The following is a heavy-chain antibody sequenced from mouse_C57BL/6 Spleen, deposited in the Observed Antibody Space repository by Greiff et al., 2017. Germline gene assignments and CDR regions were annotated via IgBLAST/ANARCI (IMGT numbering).Heavy chain of an antibody. CDR3: PMTTVVARYWYFDV. D-gene: IGHD1-1*01. Sequence: VQLQQSGAELVRPGASVTLSCKASGYTFTDYEMHWVKQTPVHGLEWIGAIDPETGGTAYNQKFKGKAILTADKSSSTAYMELRSLTSEDSAVYYCPMTTVVARYWYFDVWGTGTTVTVSS. CDR1: GYTFTDYE. J-gene: IGHJ1*03. CDR2: IDPETGGT. V-gene: IGHV1-15*01.